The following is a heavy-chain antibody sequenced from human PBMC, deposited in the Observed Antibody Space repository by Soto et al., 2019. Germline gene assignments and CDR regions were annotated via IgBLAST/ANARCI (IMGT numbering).Heavy chain of an antibody. J-gene: IGHJ4*02. V-gene: IGHV3-23*01. CDR2: IIQNGET. CDR1: GFTLSTYT. CDR3: AKDRQPDGIWTFDY. D-gene: IGHD3-9*01. Sequence: WGSLRLSCAASGFTLSTYTMNWVRQAPGKGLEWVSGIIQNGETYYTGSVKGRFTISRDNSKNMVYLQMDSLRADDTALYYCAKDRQPDGIWTFDYWGQGTLVTVSS.